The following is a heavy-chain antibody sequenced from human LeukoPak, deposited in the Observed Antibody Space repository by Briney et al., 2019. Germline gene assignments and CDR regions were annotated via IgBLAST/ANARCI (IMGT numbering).Heavy chain of an antibody. CDR3: ARDTSGPAILGAFDI. CDR2: IWYDGSNK. D-gene: IGHD2-2*01. CDR1: GFTFSSYG. V-gene: IGHV3-33*01. Sequence: GGSLRLSCAASGFTFSSYGMHWVRQAPGKGLEWVAVIWYDGSNKYYADSVKGRFTISRDNSKNTLYLQMNSLRAEDTAVYYCARDTSGPAILGAFDIWGQGTMVTVSS. J-gene: IGHJ3*02.